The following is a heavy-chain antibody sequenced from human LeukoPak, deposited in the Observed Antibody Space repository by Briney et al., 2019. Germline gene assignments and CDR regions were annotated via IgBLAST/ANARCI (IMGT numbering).Heavy chain of an antibody. D-gene: IGHD3-3*01. J-gene: IGHJ1*01. Sequence: SETLSLACAVYGASFSGSYWSCIRQPPGNWLEWNGEINHSGSTNYNPSPKSRLTISVDTSKNQFSQKLSSVTAADTAVYYCARRRGSGYPYYFQHWGQRGLVTVSS. CDR1: GASFSGSY. V-gene: IGHV4-34*01. CDR3: ARRRGSGYPYYFQH. CDR2: INHSGST.